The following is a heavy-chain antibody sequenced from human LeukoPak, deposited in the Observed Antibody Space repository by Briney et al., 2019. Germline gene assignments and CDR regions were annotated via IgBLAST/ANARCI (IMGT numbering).Heavy chain of an antibody. Sequence: GGPLRLSCAASGFTISSYSMHWVRQPPGKGLQWVALISYDGRGENYADSVKGRFTISRDTSNNTLYLQMNGLGTDDTAVYYCAKHYDFWSGYIRGFDSWGQGTLVTVSS. J-gene: IGHJ4*02. D-gene: IGHD3-3*01. CDR1: GFTISSYS. V-gene: IGHV3-30*18. CDR3: AKHYDFWSGYIRGFDS. CDR2: ISYDGRGE.